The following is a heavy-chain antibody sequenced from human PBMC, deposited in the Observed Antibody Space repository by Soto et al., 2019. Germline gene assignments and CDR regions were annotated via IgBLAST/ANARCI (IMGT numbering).Heavy chain of an antibody. CDR1: GYSFTSYW. Sequence: PGESLKISCKGSGYSFTSYWISLVRQMPGKGLEWMGRIDPSDSYTNYSPSFQGHVTISADKSISTAYLQWSSLKASDTAMYYCARSPPTGITIFGVAPPTGSMDVWGQGTTVTVSS. V-gene: IGHV5-10-1*01. CDR3: ARSPPTGITIFGVAPPTGSMDV. D-gene: IGHD3-3*01. CDR2: IDPSDSYT. J-gene: IGHJ6*02.